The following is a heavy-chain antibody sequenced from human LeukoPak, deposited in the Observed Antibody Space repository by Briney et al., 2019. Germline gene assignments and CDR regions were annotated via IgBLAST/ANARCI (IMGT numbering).Heavy chain of an antibody. CDR2: INIGGTNT. CDR1: GFSFSDYY. D-gene: IGHD1-1*01. CDR3: SRETTSGY. Sequence: GSLRLSCAASGFSFSDYYMSWIRQAPGKGLEWLSYINIGGTNTHYADSVKGRFTISRDDAKNSLYLQMNSLRAEDTGIYYCSRETTSGYWGQGTLVTVSS. V-gene: IGHV3-11*06. J-gene: IGHJ4*02.